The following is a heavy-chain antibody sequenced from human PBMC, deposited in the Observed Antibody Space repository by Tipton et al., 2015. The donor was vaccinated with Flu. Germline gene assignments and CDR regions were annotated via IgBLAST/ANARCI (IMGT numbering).Heavy chain of an antibody. CDR2: IYTSGST. D-gene: IGHD2-2*01. J-gene: IGHJ6*02. CDR3: AREGPCSTSCYYYYYGMDV. Sequence: TLSLTCTVSGGSISSYYWSWIRQPAGKGLEWIGRIYTSGSTNYNPSLKSRVTMSVDTSKNQFSLQLSSVTAADTAVYYCAREGPCSTSCYYYYYGMDVWGQGTTVTVSS. CDR1: GGSISSYY. V-gene: IGHV4-4*07.